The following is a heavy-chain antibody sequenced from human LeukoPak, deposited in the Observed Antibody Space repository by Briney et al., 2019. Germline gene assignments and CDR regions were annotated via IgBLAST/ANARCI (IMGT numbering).Heavy chain of an antibody. CDR3: STVLNGDTDY. D-gene: IGHD5-24*01. J-gene: IGHJ4*02. CDR1: GFTFRNVW. V-gene: IGHV3-15*01. CDR2: IKSKTEGQTT. Sequence: GGSLTLSCAASGFTFRNVWMSWVRQAPGKGLEWVGRIKSKTEGQTTQYAAPVKGRFTTSRDDSSNTLYLQLDSLPTGDTSVYYCSTVLNGDTDYWGRGALVTVSS.